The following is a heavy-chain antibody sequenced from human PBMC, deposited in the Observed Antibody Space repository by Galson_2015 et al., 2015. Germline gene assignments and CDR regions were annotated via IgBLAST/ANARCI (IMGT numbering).Heavy chain of an antibody. V-gene: IGHV4-31*11. CDR1: RGAFHRGVFY. CDR2: IYYNGST. J-gene: IGHJ5*02. Sequence: LSLTCAVSRGAFHRGVFYWSWIRQPPGKGLEWIGYIYYNGSTSYNPSLKSRLIMSLDTSENQVSLRLTSVTAADTAVYYCARTRLTIFGAFIPGDNWFDPWGQGTLVTVSS. D-gene: IGHD3-3*01. CDR3: ARTRLTIFGAFIPGDNWFDP.